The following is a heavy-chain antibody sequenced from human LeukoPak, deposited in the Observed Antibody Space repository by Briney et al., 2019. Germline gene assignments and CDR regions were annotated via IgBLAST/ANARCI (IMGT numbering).Heavy chain of an antibody. CDR3: TRGNDTSGHPFDY. J-gene: IGHJ4*02. CDR2: NYYSGNT. D-gene: IGHD3-22*01. Sequence: PSETLSLTCTVSGGSIRSSIYYWGWIRQPPGKGLEWIGSNYYSGNTYYNPSLKSRVTISGDTSKNQFSLKLSSVTAADTAVYYCTRGNDTSGHPFDYWAQGALVTVSS. V-gene: IGHV4-39*01. CDR1: GGSIRSSIYY.